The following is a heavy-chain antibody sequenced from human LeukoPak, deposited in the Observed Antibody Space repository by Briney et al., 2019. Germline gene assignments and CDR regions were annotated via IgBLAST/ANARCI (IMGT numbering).Heavy chain of an antibody. Sequence: ASVKVSCKASGYTFTDYYMHWVRQAPGQGLEWMGWINPNSGGTNYAQKFQGRVTMTRDTSISTAYMELSRLRSDDTAVYYCASSDFWSGYYTAFGAFDIWGQGTMVTVSS. CDR3: ASSDFWSGYYTAFGAFDI. D-gene: IGHD3-3*01. CDR1: GYTFTDYY. V-gene: IGHV1-2*02. CDR2: INPNSGGT. J-gene: IGHJ3*02.